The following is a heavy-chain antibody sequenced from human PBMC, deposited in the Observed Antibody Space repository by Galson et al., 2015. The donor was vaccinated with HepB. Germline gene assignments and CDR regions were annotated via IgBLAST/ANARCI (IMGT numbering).Heavy chain of an antibody. J-gene: IGHJ4*02. V-gene: IGHV6-1*01. D-gene: IGHD6-6*01. Sequence: CAISGDSVSSNSAAWNWIRQSPSRGLEWLGRTYYRSKWYNDYAVSVKSRITINPDTSKNQFSLQLNSVTPEDTAVYYCASARIAAREYYFDYWGQGTLVTVSS. CDR2: TYYRSKWYN. CDR3: ASARIAAREYYFDY. CDR1: GDSVSSNSAA.